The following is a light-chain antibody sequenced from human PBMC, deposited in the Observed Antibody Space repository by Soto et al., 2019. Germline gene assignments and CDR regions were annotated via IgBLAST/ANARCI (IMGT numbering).Light chain of an antibody. CDR2: GAS. J-gene: IGKJ4*01. CDR1: QSIISN. CDR3: QQYDDWLRLT. Sequence: DIVMTKSPDTLSVSQGEGATLSCRVSQSIISNLAWYQKRPGQAPRLLIFGASYRATGIPARFSGSGSGTEFNLTISSLQSEDFAVYFCQQYDDWLRLTFGGGTKVDIK. V-gene: IGKV3D-15*01.